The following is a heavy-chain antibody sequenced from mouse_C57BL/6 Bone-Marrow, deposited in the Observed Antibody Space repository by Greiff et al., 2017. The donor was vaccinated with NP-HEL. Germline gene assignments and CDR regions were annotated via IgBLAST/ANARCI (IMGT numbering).Heavy chain of an antibody. D-gene: IGHD4-1*01. V-gene: IGHV1-81*01. CDR2: IYPRSGNT. CDR3: ARWTGTVYYYAMDY. CDR1: GYTFTSYG. J-gene: IGHJ4*01. Sequence: QVQLQQSGAELARPGASVKLSCKASGYTFTSYGISWVKQRTGQGLEWIGEIYPRSGNTNYNEKFKGKAKLTADKSSSTAYMELLSLTSEYSAVYFCARWTGTVYYYAMDYWGKGTSVTVSS.